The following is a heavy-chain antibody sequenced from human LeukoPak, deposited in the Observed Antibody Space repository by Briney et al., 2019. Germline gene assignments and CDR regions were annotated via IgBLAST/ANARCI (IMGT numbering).Heavy chain of an antibody. CDR2: IYSGGST. D-gene: IGHD3-10*01. CDR1: GFTVSSNY. J-gene: IGHJ4*02. CDR3: AGDLLSDRGSTSKGH. Sequence: PGGSLRLSCAASGFTVSSNYMSWVRQAPGKGLEWVSVIYSGGSTYYADSVKGRFTISRDNAKNSLYLQMNSLRAEDTAVYYCAGDLLSDRGSTSKGHWGQGTLVTVSS. V-gene: IGHV3-66*01.